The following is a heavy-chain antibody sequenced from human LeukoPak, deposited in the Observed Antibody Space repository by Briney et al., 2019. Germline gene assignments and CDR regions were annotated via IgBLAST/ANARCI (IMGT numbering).Heavy chain of an antibody. CDR2: IYHSGST. V-gene: IGHV4-4*02. D-gene: IGHD6-19*01. CDR1: GGSISSSNW. Sequence: PSETLSLTCAVSGGSISSSNWWSWVRQPPGKGLEWIGEIYHSGSTNYNPSLKSRVTISVDKSKNQFSLKLSSVTAAGTAVYYCASLYSSGPLAAFDIWGQGTMVTVSS. CDR3: ASLYSSGPLAAFDI. J-gene: IGHJ3*02.